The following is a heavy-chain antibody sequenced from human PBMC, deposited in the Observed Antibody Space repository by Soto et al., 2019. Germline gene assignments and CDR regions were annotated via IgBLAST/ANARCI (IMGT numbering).Heavy chain of an antibody. CDR1: GFIVSNNY. Sequence: SLRLSCAASGFIVSNNYMSWVRQAPGKGLEWVSIIYVGGDTYHADSVKGRFTISRDNSKNTLYLQINSLRAEDTAVYYCARDIRGYGAHYWGQGTLVTVSS. V-gene: IGHV3-66*01. J-gene: IGHJ4*01. D-gene: IGHD2-15*01. CDR2: IYVGGDT. CDR3: ARDIRGYGAHY.